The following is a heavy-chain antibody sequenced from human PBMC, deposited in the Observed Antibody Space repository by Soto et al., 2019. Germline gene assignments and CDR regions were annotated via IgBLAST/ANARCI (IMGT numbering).Heavy chain of an antibody. J-gene: IGHJ6*02. V-gene: IGHV1-69*01. CDR3: ARGPIVRGVALYGMDV. D-gene: IGHD3-10*01. CDR2: IIPVIGTP. Sequence: QVQLVQSGAEVKKPGSSVKVSCKASGDTLSTYAISWVRQAPGQGLQWMGGIIPVIGTPNYAQKFQGRVTITADESTSTAYMELSSRRSEDTAVYYCARGPIVRGVALYGMDVWGQGTTVTVSS. CDR1: GDTLSTYA.